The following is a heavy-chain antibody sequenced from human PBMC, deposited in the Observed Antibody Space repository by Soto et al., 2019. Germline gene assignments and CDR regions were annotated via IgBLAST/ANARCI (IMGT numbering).Heavy chain of an antibody. CDR2: IYPSDSDV. CDR3: GSTNYTPSLKSRVTISVDPSKNQFSLKLSSVTAADTAVYYCARTPPGPYFYIFSGYYRYYYVMDV. V-gene: IGHV5-51*01. Sequence: PGESLKISCKGSGYSFALYWIGWVRQMPGKDLEWMGIIYPSDSDVRYSPSFQGQVTMSADKSISTVYLQWNSLKASDTAMYYCGSTNYTPSLKSRVTISVDPSKNQFSLKLSSVTAADTAVYYCARTPPGPYFYIFSGYYRYYYVMDVWGQGTSDTGSS. D-gene: IGHD3-10*01. CDR1: GYSFALYW. J-gene: IGHJ6*01.